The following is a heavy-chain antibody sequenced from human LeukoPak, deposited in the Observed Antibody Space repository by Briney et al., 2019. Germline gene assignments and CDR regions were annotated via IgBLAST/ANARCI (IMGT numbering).Heavy chain of an antibody. Sequence: GRSLRLSCAASGFSFSSYGMHWVRQAPGKGLEWVAVISYDGDNKYYANSVNGRFTISRDNSKNTLSLQMDSLRAEDTAVYYCAKDIRVWGSYRYPCLDYWGQGTLVTVSA. D-gene: IGHD3-16*02. J-gene: IGHJ4*02. CDR3: AKDIRVWGSYRYPCLDY. CDR1: GFSFSSYG. CDR2: ISYDGDNK. V-gene: IGHV3-30*18.